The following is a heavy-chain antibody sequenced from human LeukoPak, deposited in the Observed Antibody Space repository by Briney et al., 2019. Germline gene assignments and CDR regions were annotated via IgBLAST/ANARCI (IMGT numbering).Heavy chain of an antibody. V-gene: IGHV3-23*01. J-gene: IGHJ3*02. D-gene: IGHD1-1*01. CDR3: AKCNLNNCREGFDI. CDR1: GLTFSSHA. CDR2: ISVDSIT. Sequence: GGSLGLSCAGSGLTFSSHALSWVRQAPGKGLDWVSSISVDSITYYLDSVKGRFTISRDNSKSTLYLQMHSLRAEDTALYYCAKCNLNNCREGFDIWGQGTMVTVSS.